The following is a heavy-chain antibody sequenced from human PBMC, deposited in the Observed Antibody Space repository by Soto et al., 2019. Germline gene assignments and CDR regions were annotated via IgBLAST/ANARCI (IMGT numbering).Heavy chain of an antibody. Sequence: QVHLQQWGAGLLKPSETLSLTCAVYGGSFSDTYWNWFRQPPGKGLEWIGEINHNTNTIYNPSLTSRLTXSXDXXKTDFSQKLTSVTAADTAVYYCAIGIRFFRSSVDPWGQGTLVTVSS. CDR3: AIGIRFFRSSVDP. J-gene: IGHJ5*02. CDR1: GGSFSDTY. CDR2: INHNTNT. V-gene: IGHV4-34*01. D-gene: IGHD6-13*01.